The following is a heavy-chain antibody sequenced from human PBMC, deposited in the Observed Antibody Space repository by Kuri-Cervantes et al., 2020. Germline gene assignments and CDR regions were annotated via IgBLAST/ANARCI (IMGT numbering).Heavy chain of an antibody. CDR1: GFTFSSYS. V-gene: IGHV3-21*01. J-gene: IGHJ3*02. CDR3: ARDPYRCVYYYVSSGYYAAFDI. CDR2: ISSSSSYI. D-gene: IGHD3-22*01. Sequence: GESLKISCAASGFTFSSYSMHWVRQAPGKGLEWVSSISSSSSYIYYADSLKGRFTISRDNAKNSLYLQMNSLTAEDTAVYYCARDPYRCVYYYVSSGYYAAFDIWGQGTMVTVSS.